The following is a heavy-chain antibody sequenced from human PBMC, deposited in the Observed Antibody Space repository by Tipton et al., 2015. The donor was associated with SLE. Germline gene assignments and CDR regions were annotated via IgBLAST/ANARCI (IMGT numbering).Heavy chain of an antibody. CDR3: AADTPRSSAQSFDY. CDR1: GFTFSDHY. V-gene: IGHV3-72*01. CDR2: IRTKATSYST. Sequence: GSLRLSCAASGFTFSDHYMDWVRQAPGKGLEWVGRIRTKATSYSTDYAASVKGRFSISRDDSRNSLSLQMNSLKTEDTAVYYCAADTPRSSAQSFDYWGQGTLVTVSS. D-gene: IGHD6-25*01. J-gene: IGHJ4*02.